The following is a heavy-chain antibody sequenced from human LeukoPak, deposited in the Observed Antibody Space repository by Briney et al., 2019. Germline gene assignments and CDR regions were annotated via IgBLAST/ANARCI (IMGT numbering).Heavy chain of an antibody. CDR1: GCRFTTYW. CDR3: ARRLVGTKYFDY. CDR2: IYPGDSDT. J-gene: IGHJ4*02. V-gene: IGHV5-51*01. D-gene: IGHD1-26*01. Sequence: GGSLKISFKGSGCRFTTYWIGWVRRMPGKGVEGMGIIYPGDSDTRYSPSFQGQVTISADKSISTAYLQWSSLKASDTAMYYCARRLVGTKYFDYWGQGTLVTVSS.